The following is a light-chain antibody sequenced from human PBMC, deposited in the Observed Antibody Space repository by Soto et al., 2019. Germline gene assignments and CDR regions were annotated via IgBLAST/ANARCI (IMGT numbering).Light chain of an antibody. CDR3: QSYDSSLSVV. V-gene: IGLV1-40*01. CDR2: GNI. Sequence: QSALTQPPSVSGAPGQRVTISCTWSSSNIGAGYYVHWYQQLPGTAPKILIYGNINRPSGVHDRFSGSKSGTSASLAITGLQAEDEADYYCQSYDSSLSVVFGGGTKLTVL. CDR1: SSNIGAGYY. J-gene: IGLJ2*01.